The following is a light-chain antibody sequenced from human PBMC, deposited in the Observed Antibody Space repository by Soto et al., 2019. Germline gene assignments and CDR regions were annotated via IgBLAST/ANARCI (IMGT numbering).Light chain of an antibody. CDR3: QQYGSSPPT. V-gene: IGKV3-20*01. J-gene: IGKJ1*01. CDR2: GAS. Sequence: EVVLTQSPGTLSLSPGERATLSCRASQTVSTNYLAWYQRKPGQAPRLLIYGASSRATDIPRRFSGSGSGTDFTLTITRLEPEDFAVYFCQQYGSSPPTFGQGPKVEIK. CDR1: QTVSTNY.